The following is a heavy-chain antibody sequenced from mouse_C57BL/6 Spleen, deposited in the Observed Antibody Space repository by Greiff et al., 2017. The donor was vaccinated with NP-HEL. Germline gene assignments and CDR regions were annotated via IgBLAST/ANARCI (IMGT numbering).Heavy chain of an antibody. CDR1: GYTFTSYW. CDR3: ARGREPVVPFDY. Sequence: QVQLQQPGAELVKPGASVKLSCKASGYTFTSYWMHWVKQRPGQGLEWIGMIHPNSGSTNYNEKFKSKATLTVAKSSSTAYMQLSSLTSEDSAVYYCARGREPVVPFDYWGQGTTLTVSS. J-gene: IGHJ2*01. V-gene: IGHV1-64*01. D-gene: IGHD1-1*01. CDR2: IHPNSGST.